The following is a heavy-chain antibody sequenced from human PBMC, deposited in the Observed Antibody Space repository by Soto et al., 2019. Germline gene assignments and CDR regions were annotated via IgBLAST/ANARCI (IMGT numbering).Heavy chain of an antibody. J-gene: IGHJ6*02. CDR3: AGGGVRGVITRTRDYYGMDV. CDR2: IYPGDSDT. Sequence: EVQLVQSGAEVKKTGESLQISCKGSGYSFTSYWIGWVRQMPGKGLEWMGIIYPGDSDTRYSPSFQGQVTISADKPISTAYLQWSSLKASDTAMYYCAGGGVRGVITRTRDYYGMDVWGQGTTVTVSS. D-gene: IGHD3-10*01. CDR1: GYSFTSYW. V-gene: IGHV5-51*01.